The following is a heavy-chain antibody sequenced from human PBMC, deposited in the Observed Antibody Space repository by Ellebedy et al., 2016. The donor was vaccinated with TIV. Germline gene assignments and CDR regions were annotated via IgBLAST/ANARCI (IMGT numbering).Heavy chain of an antibody. Sequence: GESLKISCKGSGYSFTKYWSGWVRQMRGKVLEWMGISYPEDSDTRYSPYLQGQVTMSADKSASTAYLQWSSLKASDTAIYYCARPVYDGYMRKYYFYSWGQGTLVPVSS. J-gene: IGHJ4*02. D-gene: IGHD5-24*01. CDR2: SYPEDSDT. V-gene: IGHV5-51*01. CDR3: ARPVYDGYMRKYYFYS. CDR1: GYSFTKYW.